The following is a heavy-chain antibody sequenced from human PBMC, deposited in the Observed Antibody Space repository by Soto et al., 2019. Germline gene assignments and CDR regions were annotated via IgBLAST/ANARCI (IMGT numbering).Heavy chain of an antibody. Sequence: LRLSCAASGFTFSSYAMSWVRQAPGKGLEWVSAISGSGGSTYYADSVRGRFTISRDNSKNTLYLQMNSLRAEDTAVYYCAKDRQTYYYDSSGSWFDPWGQGTLVTVSS. CDR2: ISGSGGST. V-gene: IGHV3-23*01. J-gene: IGHJ5*02. CDR3: AKDRQTYYYDSSGSWFDP. D-gene: IGHD3-22*01. CDR1: GFTFSSYA.